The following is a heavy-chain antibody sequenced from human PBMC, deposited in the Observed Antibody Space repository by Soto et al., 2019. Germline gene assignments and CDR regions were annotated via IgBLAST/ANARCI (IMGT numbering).Heavy chain of an antibody. Sequence: PVGSLSLSCAPYGFTFSGYAMSWVRQAPGKGLEWVAAINDNAGATYYADSVKGRFTISRDNSKNTLYLEMNNLRAEDTALYYCVKGSAAGRPYYFDYWGQGTLVTVSS. CDR1: GFTFSGYA. V-gene: IGHV3-23*01. J-gene: IGHJ4*02. CDR2: INDNAGAT. D-gene: IGHD2-2*01. CDR3: VKGSAAGRPYYFDY.